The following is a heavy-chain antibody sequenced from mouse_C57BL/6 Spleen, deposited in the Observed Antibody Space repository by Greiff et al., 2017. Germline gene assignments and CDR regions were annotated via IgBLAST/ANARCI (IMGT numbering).Heavy chain of an antibody. Sequence: QVQLKESGAELVKPGASVKMSCKASGYTFTTYPIEWMKQNHGKSLEWIGNFHPYNDDTKYNEKFKGKATLTVEKSSSTVYLELSRLTSDDSAVYYCARGDYGSSYGFAYWGQGTLVTVSA. D-gene: IGHD1-1*01. V-gene: IGHV1-47*01. CDR2: FHPYNDDT. CDR3: ARGDYGSSYGFAY. CDR1: GYTFTTYP. J-gene: IGHJ3*01.